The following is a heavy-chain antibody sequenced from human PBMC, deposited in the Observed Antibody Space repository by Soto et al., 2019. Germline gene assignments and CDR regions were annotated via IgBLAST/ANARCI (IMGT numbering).Heavy chain of an antibody. CDR2: ISGSGGSI. D-gene: IGHD2-15*01. CDR3: AKAGGDCSGGSCYSGQGDY. V-gene: IGHV3-23*01. CDR1: GFTFSSYG. J-gene: IGHJ4*02. Sequence: GGSLRLSCAASGFTFSSYGMTWVRQAPGKGLEWVSGISGSGGSIYYADSVKGRFTISRANSKNTLYLQMNSLRAEDTAVYFCAKAGGDCSGGSCYSGQGDYWGQGTLVTVSS.